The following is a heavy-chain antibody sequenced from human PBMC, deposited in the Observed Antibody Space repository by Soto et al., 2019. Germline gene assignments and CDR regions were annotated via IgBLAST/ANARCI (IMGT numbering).Heavy chain of an antibody. CDR3: ARVVYDYYGMDV. V-gene: IGHV4-30-4*02. CDR2: IFYSGST. Sequence: PSDTLSLTCTFSGGSITSGDHFWSWIRQPPGKGLEWMGHIFYSGSTYHNPSLKRRVTMSVDTSKNQFSLNLSSVTAADTAASFCARVVYDYYGMDVWGQGTPVTVSS. J-gene: IGHJ6*02. CDR1: GGSITSGDHF.